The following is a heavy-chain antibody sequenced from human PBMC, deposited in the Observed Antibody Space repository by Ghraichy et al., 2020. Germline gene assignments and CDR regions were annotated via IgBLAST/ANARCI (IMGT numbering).Heavy chain of an antibody. D-gene: IGHD3-16*02. Sequence: ASVKVSCKASGYTFTPYSINWVRQAPGQGLEWMGYISPSTANPTYAQGFTSRFVFSVDTSVSTVFLEISSLKTEDTAVYYCARDKRVIDFDYWGQGTLVTVSS. CDR2: ISPSTANP. CDR3: ARDKRVIDFDY. CDR1: GYTFTPYS. J-gene: IGHJ4*02. V-gene: IGHV7-4-1*02.